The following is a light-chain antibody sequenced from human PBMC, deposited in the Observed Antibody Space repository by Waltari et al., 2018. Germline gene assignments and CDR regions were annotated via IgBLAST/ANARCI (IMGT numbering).Light chain of an antibody. Sequence: EIVLTQSQATLSLSPGERATLSYTASQCVSSYLAWYQQKSGQAPRLTIYDASNRATGIPARFSGGGSGTDFTLTISNLEPEDFAVYYCQQRSDWLLTFGGGTKVEIK. CDR3: QQRSDWLLT. CDR2: DAS. V-gene: IGKV3-11*01. J-gene: IGKJ4*01. CDR1: QCVSSY.